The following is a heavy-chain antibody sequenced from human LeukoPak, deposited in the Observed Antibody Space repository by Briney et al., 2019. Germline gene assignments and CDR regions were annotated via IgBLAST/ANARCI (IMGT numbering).Heavy chain of an antibody. CDR1: GLIFSNYG. V-gene: IGHV3-33*01. CDR2: IWSDGSNK. J-gene: IGHJ5*02. D-gene: IGHD2-15*01. Sequence: GGSLRLSCAASGLIFSNYGMHWVRQAPGKGLEWVAVIWSDGSNKRYADSARGRFTISRDNPKNTLYLQMNSLRAEDTAVYYCARGTMVAGASYNWFVVWGQGTLVTVST. CDR3: ARGTMVAGASYNWFVV.